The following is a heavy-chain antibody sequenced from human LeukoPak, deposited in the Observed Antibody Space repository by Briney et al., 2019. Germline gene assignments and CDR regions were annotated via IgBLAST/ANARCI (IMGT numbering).Heavy chain of an antibody. D-gene: IGHD1-26*01. Sequence: GGSLRLSCAASGFTFSSYGMHWVRQAPGKGLEWVANIKQDGSEKYYVDSVKGRFTISRDNAKNPLYLQMNSLRAEDTAVYYCARGLGSDYWGQGTLVTVSS. V-gene: IGHV3-7*04. CDR2: IKQDGSEK. CDR3: ARGLGSDY. CDR1: GFTFSSYG. J-gene: IGHJ4*02.